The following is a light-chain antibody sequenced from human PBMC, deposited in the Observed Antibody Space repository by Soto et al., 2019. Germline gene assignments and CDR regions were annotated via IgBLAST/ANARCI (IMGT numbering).Light chain of an antibody. CDR3: QQYGSSPDT. J-gene: IGKJ2*01. V-gene: IGKV3-20*01. Sequence: EIVLTQSPGTLSLSPGERATLSCRASQSVSSSFLAWYQQKPGQAPRLVINSASSRATGIPDRFSGSGSGTDFTLTISRLEPEDFAVYYCQQYGSSPDTFGQGTKLEIK. CDR1: QSVSSSF. CDR2: SAS.